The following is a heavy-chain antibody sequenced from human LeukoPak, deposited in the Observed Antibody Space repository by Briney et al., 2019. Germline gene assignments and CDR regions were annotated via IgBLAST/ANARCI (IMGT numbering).Heavy chain of an antibody. Sequence: PSQTLSLTCTVSGGSISSYYWSWIRQPPGKGLEWIGYIYYSGSTNYNPSLKSRVTISVGTSKNQFSLKLSSVTPADTAVYYCAIVADYGDFDPTFDYWGQGTVVTVSS. CDR1: GGSISSYY. D-gene: IGHD4-17*01. CDR2: IYYSGST. V-gene: IGHV4-59*12. CDR3: AIVADYGDFDPTFDY. J-gene: IGHJ4*02.